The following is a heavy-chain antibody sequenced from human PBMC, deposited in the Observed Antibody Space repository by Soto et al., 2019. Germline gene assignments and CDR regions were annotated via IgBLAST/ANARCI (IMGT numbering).Heavy chain of an antibody. CDR1: GFTFSSYA. D-gene: IGHD3-22*01. Sequence: GGSLKLSYAASGFTFSSYAMSWVRQAPGKGLEWVSAISGSGGSTYYADSVKGRFTISRDNSKNTLYLQMNSLRAEDTAVYYCAKNYYDSSGYYYWFYGYWGQGTLVTVSS. V-gene: IGHV3-23*01. CDR3: AKNYYDSSGYYYWFYGY. J-gene: IGHJ4*02. CDR2: ISGSGGST.